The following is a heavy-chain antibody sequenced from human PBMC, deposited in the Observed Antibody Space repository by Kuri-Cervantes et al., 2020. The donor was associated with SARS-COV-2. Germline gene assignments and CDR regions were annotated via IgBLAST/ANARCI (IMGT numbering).Heavy chain of an antibody. V-gene: IGHV5-51*01. CDR2: IYPGDSNA. CDR3: ARLSYGSSVLGY. D-gene: IGHD6-6*01. CDR1: GYSYTSYW. J-gene: IGHJ4*02. Sequence: KVSCKGSGYSYTSYWIGWVRQMPGKGLEWMGIIYPGDSNARYSPSFQGQVTISADKSISTAYLQWSSLKASDTAMYYCARLSYGSSVLGYWGQGTLVTVSS.